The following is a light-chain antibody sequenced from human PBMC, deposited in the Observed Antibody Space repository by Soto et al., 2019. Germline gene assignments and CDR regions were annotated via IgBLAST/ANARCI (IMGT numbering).Light chain of an antibody. CDR1: RSVGNND. CDR3: QYYRTSPPLT. Sequence: EIMLTQSPGTLSLSPGERATLSCRASRSVGNNDLAWYQQKPGQTPRLVIYGASSRATGISDRFSGSGFGTYFTLTISKLEPDDFAVYYRQYYRTSPPLTFGRRTMVEIK. CDR2: GAS. V-gene: IGKV3-20*01. J-gene: IGKJ4*01.